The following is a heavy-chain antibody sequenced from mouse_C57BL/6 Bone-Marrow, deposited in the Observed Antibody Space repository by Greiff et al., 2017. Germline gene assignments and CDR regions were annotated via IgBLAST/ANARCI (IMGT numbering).Heavy chain of an antibody. Sequence: QVQLQQPGAELVKPGASVKLSCKASGYTFTSYWMHWVKQRPGQGLEWIGMIHPNSGSTNYNEKFKSKATLTVDKSSSTAYMQLIILTSEDSAVYYCASLMIMWYFDVWGTGTTVTVSS. CDR2: IHPNSGST. V-gene: IGHV1-64*01. D-gene: IGHD2-4*01. CDR1: GYTFTSYW. J-gene: IGHJ1*03. CDR3: ASLMIMWYFDV.